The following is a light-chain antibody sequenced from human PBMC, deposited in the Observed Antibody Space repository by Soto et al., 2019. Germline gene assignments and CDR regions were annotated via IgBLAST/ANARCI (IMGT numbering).Light chain of an antibody. CDR2: KAS. CDR3: QNYNSYSEA. V-gene: IGKV1-5*03. J-gene: IGKJ1*01. CDR1: QTISSW. Sequence: DIQITHSPCTLSGSVGDGVTITCRASQTISSWLAWYQQKPGKAPKLLIYKASTLKSGVPSRFSGSGSGTEFTLTISSLQPDDFATYYCQNYNSYSEAFGQGTKVDIK.